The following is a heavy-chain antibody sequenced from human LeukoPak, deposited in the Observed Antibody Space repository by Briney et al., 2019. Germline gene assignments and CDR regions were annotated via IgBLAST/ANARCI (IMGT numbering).Heavy chain of an antibody. CDR2: IIPIFGTA. D-gene: IGHD5-18*01. J-gene: IGHJ4*02. CDR1: GGTFSSYA. CDR3: ARGVIGYSYGSPLYYFDY. V-gene: IGHV1-69*05. Sequence: SVKVSCKATGGTFSSYAISWVRQAPGQGLEWMGGIIPIFGTANYAQKFQGRVTITTDESTSTAYMELSSLRSEDTAVYYCARGVIGYSYGSPLYYFDYWGQGTLVTVSS.